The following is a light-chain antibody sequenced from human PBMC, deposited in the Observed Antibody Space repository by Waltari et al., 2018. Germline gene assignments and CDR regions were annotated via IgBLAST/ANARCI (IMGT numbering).Light chain of an antibody. J-gene: IGLJ2*01. CDR2: DVS. V-gene: IGLV2-14*03. CDR1: RSDSGPYNY. CDR3: SSFTSSTTGI. Sequence: SALTQPDSVSGSPGQSITISCSGVRSDSGPYNYVSWYRRHPGEAPKVIIYDVSNRPSGVSNRFSGSKSGSTASLTISGLQPEDEAVYYCSSFTSSTTGIFGGGTKLTVL.